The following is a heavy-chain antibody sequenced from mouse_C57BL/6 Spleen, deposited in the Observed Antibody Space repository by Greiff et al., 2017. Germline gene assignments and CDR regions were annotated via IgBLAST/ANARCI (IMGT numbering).Heavy chain of an antibody. J-gene: IGHJ4*01. CDR2: IDPETGGT. CDR3: TRGGGYDVGRYTMDY. V-gene: IGHV1-15*01. Sequence: QAQLQQSGAELVRPGASVTLSCKASGYTFTDYEMHWVKQTPVHGLEWIGAIDPETGGTAYNQKFKGKAILTADKSSSTAYMELRSLTSEDSAVYYCTRGGGYDVGRYTMDYWGQGASVTVSS. CDR1: GYTFTDYE. D-gene: IGHD2-2*01.